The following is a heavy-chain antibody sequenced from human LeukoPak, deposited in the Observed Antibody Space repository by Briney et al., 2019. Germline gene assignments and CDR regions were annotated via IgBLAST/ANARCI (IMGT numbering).Heavy chain of an antibody. V-gene: IGHV3-73*01. Sequence: GGSLRLSCAASGFTFSGSAMHWVRQASGKGLEWVGRIRSKANSYATAYAASVKGRFTISRDDSKNTGYLQMNSLKTEDTAVYYCTRHRGGIAARPGAFDIWGQGTMVTVSS. J-gene: IGHJ3*02. CDR1: GFTFSGSA. D-gene: IGHD6-6*01. CDR2: IRSKANSYAT. CDR3: TRHRGGIAARPGAFDI.